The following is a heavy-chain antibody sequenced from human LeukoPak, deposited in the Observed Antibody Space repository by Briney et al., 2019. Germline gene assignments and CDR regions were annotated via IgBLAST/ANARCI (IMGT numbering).Heavy chain of an antibody. CDR3: ARDHGYCSGGSCYSSYYYYYYYMDV. J-gene: IGHJ6*03. CDR2: INPNSGGT. CDR1: GYTFTGYY. Sequence: GASVKVSCKASGYTFTGYYMHWVRQAPGQGLEWMGWINPNSGGTNYAQKFQGRVTMTRDTSISTAYMELSRLRSDDTAVYYCARDHGYCSGGSCYSSYYYYYYYMDVWGKGTTVTVSS. V-gene: IGHV1-2*02. D-gene: IGHD2-15*01.